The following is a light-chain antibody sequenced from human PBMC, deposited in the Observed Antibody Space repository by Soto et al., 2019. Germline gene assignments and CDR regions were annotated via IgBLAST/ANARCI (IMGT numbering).Light chain of an antibody. Sequence: DIQMTQSPSSLSASVGDRVTITCRASQGFSNYFAWYQQKPGKVPKLLIYAASTLQSGVPSRFSGSGSGTDFTLTISSRQPEDVATYYCQKYNSAPLTFGQGTKVEIK. CDR2: AAS. CDR3: QKYNSAPLT. CDR1: QGFSNY. J-gene: IGKJ1*01. V-gene: IGKV1-27*01.